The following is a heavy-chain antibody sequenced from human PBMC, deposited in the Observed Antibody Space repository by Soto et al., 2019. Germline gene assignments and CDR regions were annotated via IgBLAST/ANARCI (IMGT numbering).Heavy chain of an antibody. CDR2: IWHDGSHK. CDR3: IRGSYCTTTTCYNLGWFAP. Sequence: GGSLRLSCATSGFTFSGFVMQWVRQAPGKGLEWVAVIWHDGSHKYYADSVKGRFTISRDDSKNTLYLQMNNLRVEDTAMYYCIRGSYCTTTTCYNLGWFAPWGQGTLVTVSS. CDR1: GFTFSGFV. J-gene: IGHJ5*02. D-gene: IGHD2-2*02. V-gene: IGHV3-33*01.